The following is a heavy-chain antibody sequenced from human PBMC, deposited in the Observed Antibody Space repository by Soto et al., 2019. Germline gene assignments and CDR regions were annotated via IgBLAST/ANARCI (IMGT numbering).Heavy chain of an antibody. CDR2: IYYSGST. CDR3: ARDRAYGMDV. J-gene: IGHJ6*02. CDR1: GDSISSYY. Sequence: SETLSLTCSVSGDSISSYYWSWIRQPPGKGLEWIGYIYYSGSTNYNPSLKSRVTISVDTSKNQFSLKLSSVTAADTAVYYCARDRAYGMDVWGQGTTVTVSS. V-gene: IGHV4-59*01.